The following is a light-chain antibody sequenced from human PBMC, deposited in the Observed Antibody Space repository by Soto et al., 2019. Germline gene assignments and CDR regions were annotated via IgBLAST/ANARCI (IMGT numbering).Light chain of an antibody. J-gene: IGLJ2*01. Sequence: QSVLTQPASVSGSPGQPITISCTGTSSDGGANNYVSCYQHHPGKAPKLLIYEVSNRPSGVSSRFSGSKSGNTASLTISGLQAEDEADYYCSSYINSITFVVFGGGTKVTVL. V-gene: IGLV2-14*01. CDR2: EVS. CDR1: SSDGGANNY. CDR3: SSYINSITFVV.